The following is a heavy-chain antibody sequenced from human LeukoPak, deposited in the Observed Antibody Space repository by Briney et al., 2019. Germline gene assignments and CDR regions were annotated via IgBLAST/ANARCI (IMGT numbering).Heavy chain of an antibody. CDR1: GGSISSGDYY. D-gene: IGHD2-15*01. Sequence: SETLSLPCTVSGGSISSGDYYWSWIRQPPGRGLEWIGYIYYSGSTYYNPSLKSRVTISVDTSKNQFSLKLSSVTAADTAVYYCARYCSGGSCYSGDAFDIWGQGTMVTVSS. CDR3: ARYCSGGSCYSGDAFDI. CDR2: IYYSGST. J-gene: IGHJ3*02. V-gene: IGHV4-30-4*01.